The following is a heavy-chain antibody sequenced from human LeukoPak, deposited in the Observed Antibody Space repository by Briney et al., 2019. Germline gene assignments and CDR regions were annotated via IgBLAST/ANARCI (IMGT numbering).Heavy chain of an antibody. J-gene: IGHJ4*02. Sequence: ASVKVSCKASGYTFTSYGVSWVRQAPGQGLEWMGWISAYNGNTNYAQKLQGRVTMTTDTSTSTAYMELRSLRSDDTAVYYCARVAEGIQLWLFDDYWGQGTLVTVSS. CDR3: ARVAEGIQLWLFDDY. CDR2: ISAYNGNT. D-gene: IGHD5-18*01. V-gene: IGHV1-18*01. CDR1: GYTFTSYG.